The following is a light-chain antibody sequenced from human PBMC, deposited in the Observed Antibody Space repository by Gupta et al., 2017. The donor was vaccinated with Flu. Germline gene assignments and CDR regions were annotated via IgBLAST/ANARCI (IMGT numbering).Light chain of an antibody. CDR3: QQRNNLPLT. CDR1: QDFIRW. Sequence: PATLSASAGDRATLTCRASQDFIRWLAWYQQKPGQAPKLIIFEASKWDTGVPARFSGSGSGTDFTLTISSRQPEDFAIYYCQQRNNLPLTFGRGTKVEIK. V-gene: IGKV3D-11*01. CDR2: EAS. J-gene: IGKJ4*01.